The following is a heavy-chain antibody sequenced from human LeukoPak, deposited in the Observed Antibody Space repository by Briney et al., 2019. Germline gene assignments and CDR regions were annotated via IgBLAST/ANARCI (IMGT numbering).Heavy chain of an antibody. Sequence: GGSLRLSCAASGFTFSSYAMSWVRQAPGKGLEWVSAISGSGGSTYYADSVKGRFTISRDNSKNTLYLQMNSLRAEDTAVYYCAKDRIPNYSSSWTRHDAFDIWGQGTMVTVSS. CDR3: AKDRIPNYSSSWTRHDAFDI. CDR2: ISGSGGST. CDR1: GFTFSSYA. J-gene: IGHJ3*02. D-gene: IGHD6-13*01. V-gene: IGHV3-23*01.